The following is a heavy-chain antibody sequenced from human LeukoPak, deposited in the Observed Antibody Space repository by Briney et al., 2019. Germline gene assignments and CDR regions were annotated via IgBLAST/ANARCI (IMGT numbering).Heavy chain of an antibody. CDR3: ARGQKPHQSRFHGFDP. J-gene: IGHJ5*02. CDR1: GGSISSYY. CDR2: SYYSGIT. V-gene: IGHV4-59*01. Sequence: SETLSLTCSVSGGSISSYYWSWIRQPPGKGLEWIGYSYYSGITNYNPSLKSRVTISVDTSKNQFSLKLSSVTAADTAVYYCARGQKPHQSRFHGFDPWGQGTLVTVSS.